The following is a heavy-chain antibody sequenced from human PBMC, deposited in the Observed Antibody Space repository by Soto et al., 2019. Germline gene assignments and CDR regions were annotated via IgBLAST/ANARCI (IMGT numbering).Heavy chain of an antibody. CDR1: GFTFTTYS. Sequence: EVQLVESGGGLVKPGGSLRLSCAASGFTFTTYSINWVRQAPGKGLEWVSSISGSSSYIYYADSVKGRFTISRDNAKNSLYLQMNSLRAEDTAVYYCARDLAYYYGSGRGGIDVWGQGTTVTVSS. CDR3: ARDLAYYYGSGRGGIDV. D-gene: IGHD3-10*01. CDR2: ISGSSSYI. J-gene: IGHJ6*02. V-gene: IGHV3-21*01.